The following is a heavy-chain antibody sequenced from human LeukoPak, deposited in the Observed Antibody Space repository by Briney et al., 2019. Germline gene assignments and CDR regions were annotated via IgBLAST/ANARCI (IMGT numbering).Heavy chain of an antibody. Sequence: GASVKVSCKASGYTFTSYGISWVRQAPGQGLEWMGGIIPIFGTADYAQKFQGRVTITADESTSTACMELSSLRSEDTAVYYCARCSSGWYNWFDPWGQGTLVTVSS. CDR3: ARCSSGWYNWFDP. V-gene: IGHV1-69*13. D-gene: IGHD6-19*01. CDR2: IIPIFGTA. CDR1: GYTFTSYG. J-gene: IGHJ5*02.